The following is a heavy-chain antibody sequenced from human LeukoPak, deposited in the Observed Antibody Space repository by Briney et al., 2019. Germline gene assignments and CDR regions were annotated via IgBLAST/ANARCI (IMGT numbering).Heavy chain of an antibody. CDR3: ASYVWGSYRYRSGVY. CDR2: INHSGST. V-gene: IGHV4-34*01. D-gene: IGHD3-16*02. CDR1: GGSFSGYY. Sequence: SETLSLTCAVYGGSFSGYYWSWIRQPPGKGLEWIGEINHSGSTNYNPSLKSRVTISVDTSKNQFSLKLSSVTAADTAVYYCASYVWGSYRYRSGVYWGQGTLVTVSS. J-gene: IGHJ4*02.